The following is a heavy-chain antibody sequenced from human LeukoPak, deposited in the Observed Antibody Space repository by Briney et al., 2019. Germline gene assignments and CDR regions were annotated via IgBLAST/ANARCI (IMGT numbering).Heavy chain of an antibody. CDR1: GFIFSNYA. Sequence: PGASLRLSCAASGFIFSNYAMYRVRQAPGKGLEWVSAISGRSDNTYYADSVKGRFTLSRDSSKNTLYLQMNSLRADDTAVYYCAKWGDYDVLTGYYVCDFWGQGTLVTVSS. V-gene: IGHV3-23*01. D-gene: IGHD3-9*01. CDR3: AKWGDYDVLTGYYVCDF. CDR2: ISGRSDNT. J-gene: IGHJ4*02.